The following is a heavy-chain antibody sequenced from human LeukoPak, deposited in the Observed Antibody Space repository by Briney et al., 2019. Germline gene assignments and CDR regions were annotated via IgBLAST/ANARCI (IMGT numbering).Heavy chain of an antibody. J-gene: IGHJ4*02. CDR1: GFPFSSHG. V-gene: IGHV3-23*01. CDR3: AKDGAWLRFDD. Sequence: GGTLRLSCAGSGFPFSSHGMNWVRQAPGKGLEWVSGISPGGPTYYADSVKGRFTISRDDSKNTLYLQMRNLRADDTAVYYCAKDGAWLRFDDWGQGILVTVSS. D-gene: IGHD5-12*01. CDR2: ISPGGPT.